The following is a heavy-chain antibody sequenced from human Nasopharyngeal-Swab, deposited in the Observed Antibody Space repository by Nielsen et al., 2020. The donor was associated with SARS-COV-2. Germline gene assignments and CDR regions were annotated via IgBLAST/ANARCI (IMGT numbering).Heavy chain of an antibody. CDR2: ISAYNGNT. Sequence: SVKVSCKASGYTFTSYGISWVRQAPRQGLEWMGWISAYNGNTNYAQKLQGRVTMTTDTSTSTAYMELRSLRSDDTAVYYCARGKAFRPTAMSGYRDYWGQGTLVTVSS. CDR3: ARGKAFRPTAMSGYRDY. CDR1: GYTFTSYG. J-gene: IGHJ4*02. V-gene: IGHV1-18*04. D-gene: IGHD2-2*01.